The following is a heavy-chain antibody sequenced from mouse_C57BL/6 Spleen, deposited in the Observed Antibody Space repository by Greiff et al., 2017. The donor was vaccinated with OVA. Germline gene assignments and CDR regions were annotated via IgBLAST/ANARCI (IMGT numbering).Heavy chain of an antibody. CDR1: GYAFSSYW. Sequence: VQLVESGAELVKPGASVKISCKASGYAFSSYWMNWVKQRPGKGLEWIGQIYPGDGDTNYNGKFKGKATLTADKSSSTAYMQLSSLTSEDSAVYFCARSYSNYPYDYWGQGTTRTVAS. V-gene: IGHV1-80*01. CDR2: IYPGDGDT. CDR3: ARSYSNYPYDY. J-gene: IGHJ2*01. D-gene: IGHD2-5*01.